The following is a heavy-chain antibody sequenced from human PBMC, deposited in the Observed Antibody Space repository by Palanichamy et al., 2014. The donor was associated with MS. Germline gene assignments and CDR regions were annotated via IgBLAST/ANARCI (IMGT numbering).Heavy chain of an antibody. D-gene: IGHD3-16*02. Sequence: QVQLVQSRSEVKTPGASVKVACRAYGYPFTSYYVNWVRKAPGQGLEWLGWISAYNDKTDYSRRLQGRLTLTTDTSTTTAYMELRSLRSDDTAVYYCARATVDYIWGTYRQPADYWGQGTLVTVSS. J-gene: IGHJ4*02. CDR1: GYPFTSYY. CDR3: ARATVDYIWGTYRQPADY. V-gene: IGHV1-18*01. CDR2: ISAYNDKT.